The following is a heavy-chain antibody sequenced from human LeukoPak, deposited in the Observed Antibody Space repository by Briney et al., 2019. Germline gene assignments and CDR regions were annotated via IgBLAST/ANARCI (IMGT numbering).Heavy chain of an antibody. CDR2: IIPIFGTA. CDR3: ATTYYDFWRGSDSY. CDR1: GGTFSSYA. D-gene: IGHD3-3*01. J-gene: IGHJ4*02. V-gene: IGHV1-69*05. Sequence: ASVKVSCKASGGTFSSYAISWVRQAPGQGLEWMGRIIPIFGTANYAQKFQGRVTITTDESTSTAYMDRSSLRSEDTAVYYCATTYYDFWRGSDSYWGQGTLVTVSS.